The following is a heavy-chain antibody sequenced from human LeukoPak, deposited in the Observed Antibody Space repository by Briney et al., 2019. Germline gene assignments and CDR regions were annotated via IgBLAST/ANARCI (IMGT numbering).Heavy chain of an antibody. D-gene: IGHD3-10*01. J-gene: IGHJ4*02. Sequence: ASVKVSCKASGYTFTSYDINWVRQATGQGPEWMGWMNPSSGNTGYAQRFQGRVTMTRDTSINTAYLKLSSLRSEDAAVYYCASHTYYYSSGSFAYWGQGTLVTVSS. CDR3: ASHTYYYSSGSFAY. CDR1: GYTFTSYD. CDR2: MNPSSGNT. V-gene: IGHV1-8*01.